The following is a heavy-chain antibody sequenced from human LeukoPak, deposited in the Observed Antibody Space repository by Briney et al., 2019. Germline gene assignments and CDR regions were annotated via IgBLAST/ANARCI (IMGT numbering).Heavy chain of an antibody. Sequence: TGGSLRLSCAASGFSFSKSSMLRFRQAPGKGLEWVSSISIDSSPYTYYAVSLKGGFTISRDNAKNSVCLQMNSLRPEDTAVYYCASYTLWYGDSWGQGTLVTVSS. CDR2: ISIDSSPYT. CDR1: GFSFSKSS. D-gene: IGHD3-10*01. CDR3: ASYTLWYGDS. J-gene: IGHJ4*02. V-gene: IGHV3-21*06.